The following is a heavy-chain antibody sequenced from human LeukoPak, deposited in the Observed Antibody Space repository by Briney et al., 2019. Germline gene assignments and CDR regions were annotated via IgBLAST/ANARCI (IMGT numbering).Heavy chain of an antibody. J-gene: IGHJ4*02. Sequence: SETLSLTCTVSGGSISSNSYYWGWIRQPPGTGLEWIGSIYYSGSTYYNPSLKSRVTISVDTSKNQFSLKLSSVTAADTAVYYCARGPGYYDFWTSFDYWGQGTLVTVSS. CDR3: ARGPGYYDFWTSFDY. V-gene: IGHV4-39*07. CDR2: IYYSGST. CDR1: GGSISSNSYY. D-gene: IGHD3-3*01.